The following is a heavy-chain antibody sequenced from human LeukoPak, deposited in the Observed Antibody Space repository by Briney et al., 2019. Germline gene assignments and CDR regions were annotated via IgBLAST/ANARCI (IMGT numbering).Heavy chain of an antibody. CDR1: GFTFSSYW. J-gene: IGHJ4*02. CDR3: ARGTGSYYSLGY. D-gene: IGHD1-26*01. V-gene: IGHV3-74*01. Sequence: QPGGSLRLSCAASGFTFSSYWMHWVRQAPGKGLVWVSRINSDGSSTSNADSVKGRFTISRDNAKNTLYLQMDSLRAEDTAMYYCARGTGSYYSLGYWGQGTLVTVSS. CDR2: INSDGSST.